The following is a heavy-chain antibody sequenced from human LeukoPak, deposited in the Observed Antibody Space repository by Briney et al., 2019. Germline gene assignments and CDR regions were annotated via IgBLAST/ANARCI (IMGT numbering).Heavy chain of an antibody. Sequence: SQTLSLTCTVSGGSISSGGYYWSWIRQHPGKGLEWIGYIYYSGSTNYNPSLKSRVTISVDTSKNQFSLKLSSVAAADTAVYYCATGGAIVGATPDYCGQGTLVTVSS. J-gene: IGHJ4*02. D-gene: IGHD1-26*01. CDR1: GGSISSGGYY. CDR2: IYYSGST. V-gene: IGHV4-61*08. CDR3: ATGGAIVGATPDY.